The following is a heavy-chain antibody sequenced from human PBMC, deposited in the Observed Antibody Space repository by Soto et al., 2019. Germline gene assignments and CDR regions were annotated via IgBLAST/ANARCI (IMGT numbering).Heavy chain of an antibody. Sequence: KPXESLSISCTVSGASVNSGNYYGSWIRQPPGKGLEWIGYTYYSWITNYNPSLKSRVTISVDTSKNQFSLKLSSVTAADTAVYYCARGDVRGYSGYEHGGVDYWGQGTLVTVYS. CDR3: ARGDVRGYSGYEHGGVDY. V-gene: IGHV4-61*01. D-gene: IGHD5-12*01. J-gene: IGHJ4*02. CDR1: GASVNSGNYY. CDR2: TYYSWIT.